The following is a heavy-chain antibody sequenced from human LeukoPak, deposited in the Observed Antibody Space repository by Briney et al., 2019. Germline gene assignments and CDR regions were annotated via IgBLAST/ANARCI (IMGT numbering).Heavy chain of an antibody. CDR2: IYYSGRT. CDR1: GGSISSYY. V-gene: IGHV4-59*12. Sequence: SETLSLTCTVSGGSISSYYWSWIRQPPGKGLEWIGYIYYSGRTYYNPSLKSRVTISVDTSKNQFSLKLSSVTAADTAVYYCARDGSSGYYTDYWGQGTLVTVSS. J-gene: IGHJ4*02. CDR3: ARDGSSGYYTDY. D-gene: IGHD3-22*01.